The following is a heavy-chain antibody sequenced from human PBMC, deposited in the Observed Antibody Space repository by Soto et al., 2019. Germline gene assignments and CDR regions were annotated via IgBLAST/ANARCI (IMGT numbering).Heavy chain of an antibody. J-gene: IGHJ4*02. V-gene: IGHV4-34*01. CDR3: ARGYYDFWSGYYLYFDY. D-gene: IGHD3-3*01. CDR1: GGSFSGYY. Sequence: ASETLSLTCAVYGGSFSGYYWSWIRQPPGKGLEWIGEINHSGSTNYNPSLKSRVTISVDTSKNQFSLKLSSVTAADTAVYYCARGYYDFWSGYYLYFDYWGQGTLVTVSS. CDR2: INHSGST.